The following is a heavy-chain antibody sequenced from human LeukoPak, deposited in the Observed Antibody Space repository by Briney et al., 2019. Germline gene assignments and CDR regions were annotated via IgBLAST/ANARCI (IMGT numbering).Heavy chain of an antibody. D-gene: IGHD3-22*01. V-gene: IGHV4-39*07. Sequence: SETLSLTCTVSGGSISSSSYYWGWIRQPPGKGLEWIGSIYYSGSTNYNPSLKSRVTISVDTSKNQFSLKLSSVTAADTAVYYCARVEGSNYYDRGYFDYWGQGTLVTVSS. CDR2: IYYSGST. CDR3: ARVEGSNYYDRGYFDY. CDR1: GGSISSSSYY. J-gene: IGHJ4*02.